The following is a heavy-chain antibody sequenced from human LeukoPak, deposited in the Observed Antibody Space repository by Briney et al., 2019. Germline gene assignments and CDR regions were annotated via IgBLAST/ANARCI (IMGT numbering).Heavy chain of an antibody. CDR2: IYTSGST. V-gene: IGHV4-4*07. D-gene: IGHD3-10*01. CDR3: ARDYYGSGSYYYDY. Sequence: SEILSLTCTVSGGSISSYYWSWIRQPAGKGLEWIGHIYTSGSTNYNPSFKSRVTISVDTSKNQFSLKLTSVTAADTAVYYCARDYYGSGSYYYDYWGQGTLVTVSS. J-gene: IGHJ4*02. CDR1: GGSISSYY.